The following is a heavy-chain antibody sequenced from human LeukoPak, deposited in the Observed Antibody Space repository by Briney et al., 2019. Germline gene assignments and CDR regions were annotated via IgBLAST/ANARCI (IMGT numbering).Heavy chain of an antibody. D-gene: IGHD3-10*01. J-gene: IGHJ4*02. V-gene: IGHV3-30-3*01. Sequence: GGSLRLSCAASGFTFSSYAMHWVRQAPGKGLEWVAVISYDGSNKYYADSVKGRFTISRDNSKNTLYLQMNSLRAEDTAVYYCARDPGDYWGQGTLVTVSS. CDR2: ISYDGSNK. CDR1: GFTFSSYA. CDR3: ARDPGDY.